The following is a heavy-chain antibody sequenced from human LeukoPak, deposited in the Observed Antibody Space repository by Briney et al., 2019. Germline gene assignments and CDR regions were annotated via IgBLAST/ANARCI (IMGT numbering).Heavy chain of an antibody. Sequence: GGSLRLSCVASGFTLTDHPMNWVRQAPGKGLEWISYIGGDGIAFYADSVKGRFTASKDDARKSMYLQMNSLRVEDTAVYYCAKDRANWAIDDWGQGAQVTVSS. CDR2: IGGDGIA. J-gene: IGHJ4*02. V-gene: IGHV3-69-1*01. D-gene: IGHD3-16*01. CDR1: GFTLTDHP. CDR3: AKDRANWAIDD.